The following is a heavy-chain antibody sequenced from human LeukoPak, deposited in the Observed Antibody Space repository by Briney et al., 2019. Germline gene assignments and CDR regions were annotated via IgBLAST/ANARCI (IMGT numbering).Heavy chain of an antibody. J-gene: IGHJ3*02. D-gene: IGHD3-10*01. CDR3: ARVLRETEWSVGSYAFDI. CDR2: ISSNGGST. CDR1: GFTFSSYA. Sequence: PGGSLRLSCAASGFTFSSYAMHWVRQAPGKGLEYVSAISSNGGSTYYANSVKGRFTISRDNSKNTLYLQMGSLRAEDMAVYYCARVLRETEWSVGSYAFDIWGQGTMVTVSS. V-gene: IGHV3-64*01.